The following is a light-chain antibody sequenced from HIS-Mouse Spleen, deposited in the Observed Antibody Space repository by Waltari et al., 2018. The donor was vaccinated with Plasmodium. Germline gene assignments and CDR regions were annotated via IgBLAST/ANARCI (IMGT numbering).Light chain of an antibody. V-gene: IGLV5-37*01. Sequence: QPVLTQPPSSPASPGESARLTCTFPSDINVGSYNIYWSQQSPWSLPMYLPYYYSDADKGQGSGVPSRFSGSKDASANTGILLISGLQSEDEVDYYCMIWPSNASGVFGGGTKLTVL. J-gene: IGLJ3*02. CDR2: YYSDADK. CDR3: MIWPSNASGV. CDR1: SDINVGSYN.